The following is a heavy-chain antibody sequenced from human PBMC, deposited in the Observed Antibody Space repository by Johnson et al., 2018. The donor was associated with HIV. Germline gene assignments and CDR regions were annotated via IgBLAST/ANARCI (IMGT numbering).Heavy chain of an antibody. D-gene: IGHD6-19*01. CDR3: ARDGYSSGWYGNDAFYI. Sequence: VQLVESGGGLVQPGGSLRLSCAASGFTFSSYWMSWVRQAPGKGLEWVANIKQDGSEKYYVDSVKGRFTISRDNAKNSLYLQMNSLRAEDTAVYYCARDGYSSGWYGNDAFYIWGQGTMVTVSS. CDR2: IKQDGSEK. J-gene: IGHJ3*02. CDR1: GFTFSSYW. V-gene: IGHV3-7*01.